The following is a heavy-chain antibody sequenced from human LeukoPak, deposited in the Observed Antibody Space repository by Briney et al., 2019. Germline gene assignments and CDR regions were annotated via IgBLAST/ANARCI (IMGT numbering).Heavy chain of an antibody. D-gene: IGHD6-19*01. Sequence: PSETLSLTCAVYGGSFSGYYWSWIRQPPGKGLEWIGEINHSGSTNDNPSLKSRVTISVDTSKNQFSLQLISVTAADTAVYYCARRGVRGAKKNYMARSGWSSLDYWGQGTLVTVSS. J-gene: IGHJ4*02. CDR1: GGSFSGYY. CDR3: ARRGVRGAKKNYMARSGWSSLDY. CDR2: INHSGST. V-gene: IGHV4-34*01.